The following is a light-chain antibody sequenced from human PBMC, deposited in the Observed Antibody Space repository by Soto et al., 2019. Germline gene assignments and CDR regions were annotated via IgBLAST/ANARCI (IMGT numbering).Light chain of an antibody. J-gene: IGKJ5*01. Sequence: ETVMTQSPGTLSVSLGERATLSCRASQSVSIHLAWYQQKPGQAPRLLIYDAYNRATGIPPRFSGSGSGTDFTLTISSLEPEDSAVYYCQQRHMWPITFGQGTRLEIK. V-gene: IGKV3-11*01. CDR2: DAY. CDR3: QQRHMWPIT. CDR1: QSVSIH.